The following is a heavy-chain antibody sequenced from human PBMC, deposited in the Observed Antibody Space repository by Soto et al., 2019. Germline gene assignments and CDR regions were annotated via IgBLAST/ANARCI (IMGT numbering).Heavy chain of an antibody. D-gene: IGHD3-9*01. J-gene: IGHJ4*02. V-gene: IGHV3-23*01. Sequence: EVQLLDSGGGLVQPGGSLRLSCAASGFAFDINGMTWVRQVPGKGLEWVSAISAGGGTTYYADPVKGRFTISRDNSKNMLYLQMNSLRAEDTAVYYCAKVRRDFAWLSELDYFDYWGQGTLVTVSS. CDR2: ISAGGGTT. CDR3: AKVRRDFAWLSELDYFDY. CDR1: GFAFDING.